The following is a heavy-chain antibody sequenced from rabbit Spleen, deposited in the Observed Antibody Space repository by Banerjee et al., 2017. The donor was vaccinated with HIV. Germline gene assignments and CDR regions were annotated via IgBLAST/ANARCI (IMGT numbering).Heavy chain of an antibody. CDR1: GFSFNSGYD. Sequence: QSLEGSGGGLVKPGASLTLTCKASGFSFNSGYDMCWVRQAPGKGLEWVACAYAGSSGSTYSATWAKGRFTISKTSSTTVTLQMTSLTAADTATYFCARDTGTSFSTYGMDLWGQGTLVTVS. CDR2: AYAGSSGST. D-gene: IGHD8-1*01. J-gene: IGHJ6*01. CDR3: ARDTGTSFSTYGMDL. V-gene: IGHV1S40*01.